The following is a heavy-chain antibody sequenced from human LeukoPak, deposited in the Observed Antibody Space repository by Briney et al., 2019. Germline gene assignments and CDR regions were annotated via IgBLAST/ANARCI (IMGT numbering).Heavy chain of an antibody. CDR2: IWYDASEK. CDR1: GFTFSSHG. Sequence: PGGSLRLSCVASGFTFSSHGMHWVRQAPGKGLEWVAVIWYDASEKYYADSVKGRFTISRDNSKNTLYLQMNSLRAEDTAVYYCAREGNSGWRDDGFDIWGQGTMVTVSS. CDR3: AREGNSGWRDDGFDI. D-gene: IGHD6-19*01. J-gene: IGHJ3*02. V-gene: IGHV3-33*01.